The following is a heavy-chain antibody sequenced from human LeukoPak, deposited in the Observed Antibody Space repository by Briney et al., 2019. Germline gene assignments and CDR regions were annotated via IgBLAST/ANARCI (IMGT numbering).Heavy chain of an antibody. CDR1: GFTFSSYG. D-gene: IGHD2-2*01. J-gene: IGHJ6*03. V-gene: IGHV3-30*02. Sequence: GGSLRLSCAASGFTFSSYGMHWVRQAPGKGLEWVAFIRYDGSNKYYADSVKGRFTISRDNSKNTLYLQMNSLRAEDTAVYYRAKSSFYCSSTSCYGPDYYYYYMDVWGKGTTVTVSS. CDR3: AKSSFYCSSTSCYGPDYYYYYMDV. CDR2: IRYDGSNK.